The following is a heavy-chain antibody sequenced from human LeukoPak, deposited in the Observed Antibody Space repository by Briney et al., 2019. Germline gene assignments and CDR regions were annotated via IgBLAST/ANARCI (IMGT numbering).Heavy chain of an antibody. Sequence: ASVKVSCKASGYTFTSYGISWVRQAPGQGLEWVGWISAYNGNTNYAQKLQGRVTMTTDTSTSTAYMELRSLRSDDTAVYYCARNEHYDSWSGYLGYFDYWGQGTLVTVSS. J-gene: IGHJ4*02. V-gene: IGHV1-18*01. CDR1: GYTFTSYG. D-gene: IGHD3-3*01. CDR2: ISAYNGNT. CDR3: ARNEHYDSWSGYLGYFDY.